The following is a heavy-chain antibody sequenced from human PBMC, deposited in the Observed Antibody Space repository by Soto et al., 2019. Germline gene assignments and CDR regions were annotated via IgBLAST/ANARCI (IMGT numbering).Heavy chain of an antibody. V-gene: IGHV3-13*04. CDR3: ARASLAWSLDP. D-gene: IGHD3-3*01. Sequence: GGSLRLSCAASGFTFSSYDMHWVRQATGKGLEWVSAIGTAGDTYYPGSVKGRFTISRENAKNSLYLQMNSLGAGDTAVYYCARASLAWSLDPWGQGTLVTVSS. J-gene: IGHJ5*02. CDR1: GFTFSSYD. CDR2: IGTAGDT.